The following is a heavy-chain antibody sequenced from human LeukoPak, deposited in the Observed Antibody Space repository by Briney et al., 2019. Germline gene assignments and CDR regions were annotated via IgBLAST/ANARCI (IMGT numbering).Heavy chain of an antibody. V-gene: IGHV4-59*01. Sequence: SSETLSLICTVSGGFISSYYWSCIRQPPGKGLEWIGYIYYSGSTNYNPSLKSRVTISVDTSKNQFTLKLSSVTAADTAVYYCARDTYYDFWSGYFYAFDIWGQGTMVTVSS. CDR1: GGFISSYY. CDR2: IYYSGST. CDR3: ARDTYYDFWSGYFYAFDI. D-gene: IGHD3-3*01. J-gene: IGHJ3*02.